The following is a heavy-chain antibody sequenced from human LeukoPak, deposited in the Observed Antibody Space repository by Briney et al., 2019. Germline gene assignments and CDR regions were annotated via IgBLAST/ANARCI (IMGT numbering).Heavy chain of an antibody. CDR2: INPNSGGT. CDR1: GYTFTGYY. V-gene: IGHV1-2*02. D-gene: IGHD4-17*01. Sequence: RASVKVSCKASGYTFTGYYMHWVRQAPGQGLEWMGWINPNSGGTNYAQKFQGRVTMTRDTSISTAYMELSRLRSDDTAVYYCARSYGDYLGAFDIWGQGTMVTVSS. CDR3: ARSYGDYLGAFDI. J-gene: IGHJ3*02.